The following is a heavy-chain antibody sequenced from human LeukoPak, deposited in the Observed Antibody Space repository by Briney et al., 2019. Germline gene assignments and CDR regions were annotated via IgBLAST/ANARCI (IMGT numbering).Heavy chain of an antibody. CDR1: GFTFSSYG. CDR3: AKELGHCSSTSCHY. V-gene: IGHV3-30*02. Sequence: GGSLRLSCAASGFTFSSYGMHWVRQAPGKGLEWVAFIRYDGSNKYYADSVKGRFTISRDNSKNTLYLQMNGLRAEDTAVYYCAKELGHCSSTSCHYWGQGTLVTVSS. D-gene: IGHD2-2*01. J-gene: IGHJ4*02. CDR2: IRYDGSNK.